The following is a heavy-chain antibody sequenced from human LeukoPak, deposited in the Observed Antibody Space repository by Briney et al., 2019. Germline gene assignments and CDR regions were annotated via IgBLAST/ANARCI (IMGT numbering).Heavy chain of an antibody. J-gene: IGHJ4*02. CDR2: IYYSGST. CDR3: ARISAGTHRGNYFDY. Sequence: SETLSLTCTVSGGSISSYYWSWLRQPPGKGLEWIGYIYYSGSTNYNPSLKSRVTISVDTSKNQFSLKLSSVTAADTAVYYCARISAGTHRGNYFDYWGQGTLVTVSS. V-gene: IGHV4-59*01. CDR1: GGSISSYY. D-gene: IGHD1-1*01.